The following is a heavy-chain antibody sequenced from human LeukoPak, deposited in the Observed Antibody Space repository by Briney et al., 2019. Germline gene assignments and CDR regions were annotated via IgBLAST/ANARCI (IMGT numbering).Heavy chain of an antibody. CDR1: GFTFSSYG. J-gene: IGHJ4*02. V-gene: IGHV3-30*18. Sequence: PGRSLRLSCAASGFTFSSYGMHWVRQAPGKGLEWVAVISYDGSNKYYADSVKGRFTISRDNSKNTLYLQMNSLRAEDTAVYYCAKDRGYSGYDPGDYWGQGTLVNVSS. CDR2: ISYDGSNK. CDR3: AKDRGYSGYDPGDY. D-gene: IGHD5-12*01.